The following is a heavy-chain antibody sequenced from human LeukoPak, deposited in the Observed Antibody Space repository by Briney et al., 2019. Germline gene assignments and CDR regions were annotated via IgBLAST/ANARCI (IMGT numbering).Heavy chain of an antibody. CDR2: ISSSSSYT. Sequence: GGSLRLSCAASGFTFSDYYMSWIRQAPGKGLEWVSYISSSSSYTNYADSVKGRFTITRDNDNNSQYLQMNSRRAEDTAVYYCAREGGCSSTSCRSDYWGQGTLVTVSS. D-gene: IGHD2-2*01. V-gene: IGHV3-11*06. J-gene: IGHJ4*02. CDR1: GFTFSDYY. CDR3: AREGGCSSTSCRSDY.